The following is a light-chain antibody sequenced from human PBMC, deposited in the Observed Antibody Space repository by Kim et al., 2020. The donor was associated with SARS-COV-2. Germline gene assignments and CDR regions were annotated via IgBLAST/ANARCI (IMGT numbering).Light chain of an antibody. V-gene: IGLV2-11*01. Sequence: SPGQSVTISWPGSSSDVGSYNYVSWYQQRPGKPPKLIIYDVTKRPSGVPDRFSGSKSGNTASLTISGLQAEDEADYYCCSYAGSVVFGGGPQLTVL. CDR1: SSDVGSYNY. J-gene: IGLJ2*01. CDR3: CSYAGSVV. CDR2: DVT.